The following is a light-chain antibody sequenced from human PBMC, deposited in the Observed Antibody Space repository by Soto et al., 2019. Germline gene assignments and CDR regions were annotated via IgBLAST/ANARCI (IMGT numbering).Light chain of an antibody. CDR3: QQYGTSEII. CDR2: DTS. Sequence: TQSPGTLSLSPGERATLSCRASQTLSNSFIAWHQQTAGQAPLLLIYDTSSRATGVPDRYSASWSGTDFTLTISRLEPEDFAVFFCQQYGTSEIIFGQGTRLEIK. J-gene: IGKJ5*01. V-gene: IGKV3-20*01. CDR1: QTLSNSF.